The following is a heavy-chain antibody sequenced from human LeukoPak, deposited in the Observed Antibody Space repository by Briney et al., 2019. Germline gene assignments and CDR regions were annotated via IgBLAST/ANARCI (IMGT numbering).Heavy chain of an antibody. J-gene: IGHJ4*02. Sequence: SETLSLTCTVSGSSISSGYYWGWIRQPPGKGLGWIGSIYHSGRTFYNPSLKSRVTISVDTSKNQFSLKLTSVTAADTAVYYCARGLEHLDYYGSGSYYAEFGYWGQGTLVTVSS. CDR3: ARGLEHLDYYGSGSYYAEFGY. D-gene: IGHD3-10*01. V-gene: IGHV4-38-2*02. CDR2: IYHSGRT. CDR1: GSSISSGYY.